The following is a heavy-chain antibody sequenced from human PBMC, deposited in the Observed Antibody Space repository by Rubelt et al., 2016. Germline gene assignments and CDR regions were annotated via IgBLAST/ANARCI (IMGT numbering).Heavy chain of an antibody. CDR3: ARGGNWFDP. CDR2: MNPNSGNT. J-gene: IGHJ5*02. Sequence: VRQATGQGLEWMGWMNPNSGNTGYAQKFQGRVTMTRNTSISTAYMELSSLRSEDTAVYYFARGGNWFDPWGQGTLVTVSS. V-gene: IGHV1-8*01.